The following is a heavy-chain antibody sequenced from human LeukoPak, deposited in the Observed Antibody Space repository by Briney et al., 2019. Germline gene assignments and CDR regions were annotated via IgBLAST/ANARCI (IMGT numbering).Heavy chain of an antibody. D-gene: IGHD1-20*01. CDR1: GFTFSSYA. V-gene: IGHV3-30-3*01. Sequence: GGSLRLSCAASGFTFSSYAMHWVRQAPGKGLEWVAVISYDGSNKYYADSVKGRFTISRDNSKNTLYLQMNSLRAEDTAVYYCARAPYDWNYYYGMDVWGQGTTVTVSS. CDR3: ARAPYDWNYYYGMDV. CDR2: ISYDGSNK. J-gene: IGHJ6*02.